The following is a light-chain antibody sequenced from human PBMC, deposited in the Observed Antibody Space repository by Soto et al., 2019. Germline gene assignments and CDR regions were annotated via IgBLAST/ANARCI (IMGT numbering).Light chain of an antibody. V-gene: IGKV3-15*01. CDR2: GAS. J-gene: IGKJ5*01. Sequence: EIVVTQSPSTVSVSPGERATLSCRASQSVSSNLAWYQQKPGQAPRLLIYGASTRATGIPARFSGSGSGTEFTLTISSLQSEDFAVYYCQQYNNLITFGQGTRLEIK. CDR1: QSVSSN. CDR3: QQYNNLIT.